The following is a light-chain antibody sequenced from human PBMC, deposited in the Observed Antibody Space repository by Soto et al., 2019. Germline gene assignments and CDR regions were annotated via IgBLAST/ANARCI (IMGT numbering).Light chain of an antibody. V-gene: IGKV3-15*01. CDR1: QSVSSN. CDR2: GAS. CDR3: QRYNNWPTRT. Sequence: DIVMTQSPATLSVSPGERATLSCRASQSVSSNLAWYQQKPGQAPRLLIYGASTRATGMPARFSGSGSGTEFTLTISSLQSEDFAVYYCQRYNNWPTRTFGPGTKVDIK. J-gene: IGKJ3*01.